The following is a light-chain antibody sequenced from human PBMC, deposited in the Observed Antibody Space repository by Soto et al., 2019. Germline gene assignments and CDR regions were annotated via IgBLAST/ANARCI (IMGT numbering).Light chain of an antibody. CDR2: AAS. Sequence: AIRMTQSPSSLSASTGDRVTITCRASQGISSYLAWYQQKPGKAPKLLIYAASTLQSGVPSRFSGSGSGTEFTLNISSLQPDDFATYYCHQYNSYFQTFGQGTKVDIK. J-gene: IGKJ1*01. CDR1: QGISSY. V-gene: IGKV1-8*01. CDR3: HQYNSYFQT.